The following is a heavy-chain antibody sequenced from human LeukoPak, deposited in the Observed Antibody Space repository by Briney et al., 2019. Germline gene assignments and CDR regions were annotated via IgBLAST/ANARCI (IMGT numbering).Heavy chain of an antibody. D-gene: IGHD4-11*01. CDR2: INHSGST. J-gene: IGHJ4*02. V-gene: IGHV4-34*01. CDR1: GGSFSGYY. Sequence: PSETLSLTCAVYGGSFSGYYWSWICQPPGKGLEWIGEINHSGSTNYNPSLKSRVTISVDTSKNQFSLKLTSVTAADTAVYYCAREAPNYSYEFDYWGQGTLVTVSS. CDR3: AREAPNYSYEFDY.